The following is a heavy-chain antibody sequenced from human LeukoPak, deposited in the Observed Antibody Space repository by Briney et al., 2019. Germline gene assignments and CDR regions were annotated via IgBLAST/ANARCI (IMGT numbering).Heavy chain of an antibody. CDR3: ARTFGVVTAIFDY. CDR1: GGSISSYY. CDR2: IYYSGST. Sequence: SETLSLTCTVSGGSISSYYWSWIRQPPGKGLEWIGYIYYSGSTNYNPSLKSRVTISVDTSKNQFSLKLSSVTAADTAVYYCARTFGVVTAIFDYWGQGTLVTVSS. V-gene: IGHV4-59*12. D-gene: IGHD2-21*02. J-gene: IGHJ4*02.